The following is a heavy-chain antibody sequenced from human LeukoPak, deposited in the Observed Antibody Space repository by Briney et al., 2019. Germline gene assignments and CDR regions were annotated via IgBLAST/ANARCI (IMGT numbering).Heavy chain of an antibody. V-gene: IGHV1-8*01. CDR2: MNPENGNT. CDR3: ARVLTGSSGWYNWFDP. J-gene: IGHJ5*02. D-gene: IGHD6-19*01. Sequence: GASVKVSCKASGYTFTSYDINWVRRATGQGLEWMGWMNPENGNTGYEQKFQGRVTMTRNTSISTAYMELSSLRSEDTALYYCARVLTGSSGWYNWFDPWGQGTLVTVSS. CDR1: GYTFTSYD.